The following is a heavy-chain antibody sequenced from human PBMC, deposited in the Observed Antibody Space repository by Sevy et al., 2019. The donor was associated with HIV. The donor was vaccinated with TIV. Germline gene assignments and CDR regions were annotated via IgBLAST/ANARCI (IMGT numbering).Heavy chain of an antibody. CDR2: IGWNSGSV. J-gene: IGHJ4*02. D-gene: IGHD3-10*01. Sequence: GGSLRLSCAGSGFRFEDYGMHWVRRAPGKGLEWVSGIGWNSGSVGYAVSVKGRFTISRDNAKNLLYLQMNSLTSEDTALYYCAKDLLPYGSGSYPLDYWGQGTVVTVSS. V-gene: IGHV3-9*01. CDR1: GFRFEDYG. CDR3: AKDLLPYGSGSYPLDY.